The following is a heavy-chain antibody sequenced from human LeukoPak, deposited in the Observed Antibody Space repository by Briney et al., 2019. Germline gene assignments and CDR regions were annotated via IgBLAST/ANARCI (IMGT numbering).Heavy chain of an antibody. CDR1: GGPISSSSYY. V-gene: IGHV4-39*01. J-gene: IGHJ4*02. Sequence: NPSETLSLTCTVSGGPISSSSYYWGWIRQPPGKGLEWIGSIYYSGSTYYNPSLKSRVTISVDTSKNQFSLRLSSVTAADTPVYYCARHSGQQHPGTPFDYWGQGTLVTVSS. CDR3: ARHSGQQHPGTPFDY. CDR2: IYYSGST. D-gene: IGHD6-13*01.